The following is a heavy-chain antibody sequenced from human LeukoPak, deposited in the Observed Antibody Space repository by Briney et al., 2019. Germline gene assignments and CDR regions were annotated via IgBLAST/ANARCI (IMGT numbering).Heavy chain of an antibody. V-gene: IGHV1-46*01. CDR2: INPSGGST. D-gene: IGHD3-10*01. J-gene: IGHJ6*03. Sequence: ASVKVSCKASGYTFTSYYMHWVRQAPGQGLEWMGIINPSGGSTSYAQKFQGRVTMTRNTSISTAYMELSSLRSEDTAVYYCARLPMYGSGSPHMDVWGKGTTVTISS. CDR1: GYTFTSYY. CDR3: ARLPMYGSGSPHMDV.